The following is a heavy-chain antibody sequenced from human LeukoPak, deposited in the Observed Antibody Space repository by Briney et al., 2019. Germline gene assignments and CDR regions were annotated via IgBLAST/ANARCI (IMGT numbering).Heavy chain of an antibody. CDR1: GFTFNSYD. Sequence: PGGSLRLSCAPSGFTFNSYDVHWVRQATGRGLEWVSAMGTAGDTYYAGSVKGRFTISREDAKNSFYLQMNSLRAGDTAVYYCAALGGSIYWGQGTVVTVSS. CDR3: AALGGSIY. D-gene: IGHD1-26*01. CDR2: MGTAGDT. V-gene: IGHV3-13*01. J-gene: IGHJ4*02.